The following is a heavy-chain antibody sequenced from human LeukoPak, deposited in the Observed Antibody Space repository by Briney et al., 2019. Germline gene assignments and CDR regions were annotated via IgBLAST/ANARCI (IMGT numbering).Heavy chain of an antibody. CDR2: IIPIYGTA. D-gene: IGHD3-22*01. CDR1: GGTFSSYA. V-gene: IGHV1-69*05. Sequence: SVKVSCKASGGTFSSYAISWVRQAPGQGLEWMGRIIPIYGTANYAQKFQGRVTITTDESTSTAYMELSSLRSEDTAVYYCARTLRITMIVVAPDAFDIWGQGTMVTVSS. CDR3: ARTLRITMIVVAPDAFDI. J-gene: IGHJ3*02.